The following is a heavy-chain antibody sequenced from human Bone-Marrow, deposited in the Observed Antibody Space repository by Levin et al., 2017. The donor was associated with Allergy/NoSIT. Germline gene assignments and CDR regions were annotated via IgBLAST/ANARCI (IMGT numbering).Heavy chain of an antibody. J-gene: IGHJ4*02. CDR2: ISGSGGST. CDR1: GFTFSSHA. V-gene: IGHV3-23*01. D-gene: IGHD5-18*01. Sequence: TGESLKISCAASGFTFSSHAMSWVRQAPGKGLEWVSAISGSGGSTYYADSVKGRFTISRDNSKNTLYLQMNSLRAEDTAVYYCAKDLLDTAMVPDYWGQGTLVTVSS. CDR3: AKDLLDTAMVPDY.